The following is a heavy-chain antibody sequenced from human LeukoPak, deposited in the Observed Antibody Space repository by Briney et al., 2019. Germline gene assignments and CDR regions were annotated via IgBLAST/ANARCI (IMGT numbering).Heavy chain of an antibody. J-gene: IGHJ4*02. CDR2: ISYDGSNK. CDR3: ARGPSSGWYISFDY. D-gene: IGHD6-19*01. V-gene: IGHV3-30*14. Sequence: PGRSLRLSCAASGFTFSSYAMHWVRQAPGKGLEWVAVISYDGSNKYYADSVKGRFTISRDNSKNTLYLQMGSLRAEDMAVYYCARGPSSGWYISFDYWGQGTLVTVSS. CDR1: GFTFSSYA.